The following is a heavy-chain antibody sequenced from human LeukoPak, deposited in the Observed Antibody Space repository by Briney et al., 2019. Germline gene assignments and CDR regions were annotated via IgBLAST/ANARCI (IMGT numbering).Heavy chain of an antibody. CDR2: IYYSGNT. J-gene: IGHJ3*01. CDR3: AKGTYYYDTSGSFDV. Sequence: SETLSLTCTVSGGSISSSSYYWGWIRQPPGKGLEWIGSIYYSGNTYYNPSLKSRVTISVDTSKNQFSLKLSSVTAADTAVYYCAKGTYYYDTSGSFDVWGQGTMVTVSS. D-gene: IGHD3-22*01. CDR1: GGSISSSSYY. V-gene: IGHV4-39*01.